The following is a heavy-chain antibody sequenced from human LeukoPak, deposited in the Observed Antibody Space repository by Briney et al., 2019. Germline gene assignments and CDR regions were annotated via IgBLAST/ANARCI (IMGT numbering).Heavy chain of an antibody. CDR3: ARWALGEFDY. D-gene: IGHD1-26*01. CDR1: GFAFDAYG. J-gene: IGHJ4*02. CDR2: INWNGGST. V-gene: IGHV3-20*03. Sequence: GGSLRFSFTAPGFAFDAYGLSWVRQAPGKGLEWFSGINWNGGSTGYAGSVKGRFTISRDNAKNSLYLQMNSLRAEDTALYYCARWALGEFDYWGQGTLVTVSS.